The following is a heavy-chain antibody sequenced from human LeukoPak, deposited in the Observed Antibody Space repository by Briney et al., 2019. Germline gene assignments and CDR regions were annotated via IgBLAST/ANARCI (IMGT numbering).Heavy chain of an antibody. CDR1: GFTFSTYW. V-gene: IGHV3-7*01. CDR2: INQDGSEK. J-gene: IGHJ5*01. CDR3: ARGNGFDS. D-gene: IGHD2-8*01. Sequence: PGGSLRLSCEASGFTFSTYWMTWVRQVPGKGLEWVTKINQDGSEKYYVDSVKGRFTISRDNAKNSLYLQMNSLRAEDTAVYYCARGNGFDSWGQGTLVTVSS.